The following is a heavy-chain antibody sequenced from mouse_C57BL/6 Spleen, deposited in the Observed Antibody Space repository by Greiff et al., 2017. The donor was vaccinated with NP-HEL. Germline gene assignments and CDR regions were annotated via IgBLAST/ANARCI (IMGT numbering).Heavy chain of an antibody. V-gene: IGHV5-4*01. D-gene: IGHD1-1*01. J-gene: IGHJ2*01. CDR3: AREVVADY. Sequence: EVQGVESGGGLVKPGGSLKLSCAASGFTFSSYAMSWVRQTPEKRLEWVATISDGGSYTYYPDNVKGRFTISRDNAKNNLYLQMSHLKSEDTAMYYCAREVVADYWGQGTTLTVSS. CDR2: ISDGGSYT. CDR1: GFTFSSYA.